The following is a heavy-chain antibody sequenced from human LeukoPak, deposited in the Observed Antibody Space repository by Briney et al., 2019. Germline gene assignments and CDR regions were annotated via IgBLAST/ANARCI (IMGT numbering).Heavy chain of an antibody. Sequence: GGSLRLSCAASGFTFSNYYMSWVRQAPGKGLAWVANIKQDGSDKSYVDSVKGRFTISRDNAESSLYLQMNSLRAEDTAVYFCARDREVGATIHDYWGQGTLVTVSS. J-gene: IGHJ4*02. D-gene: IGHD1-26*01. CDR3: ARDREVGATIHDY. V-gene: IGHV3-7*01. CDR1: GFTFSNYY. CDR2: IKQDGSDK.